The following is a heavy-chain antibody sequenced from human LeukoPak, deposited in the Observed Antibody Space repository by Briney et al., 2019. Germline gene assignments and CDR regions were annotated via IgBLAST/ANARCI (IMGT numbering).Heavy chain of an antibody. CDR3: ARDTANTPPYYYYGMDV. J-gene: IGHJ6*02. CDR1: GVTFSRYA. D-gene: IGHD2-2*02. Sequence: GGSLRLSCAASGVTFSRYAMSWVRQSPGKGLEWVSAICGSGGSTYYADSVKGRFTISRDNSKNTLYLQMNSLRAEDTAVYYCARDTANTPPYYYYGMDVWGQGTTVTVSS. V-gene: IGHV3-23*01. CDR2: ICGSGGST.